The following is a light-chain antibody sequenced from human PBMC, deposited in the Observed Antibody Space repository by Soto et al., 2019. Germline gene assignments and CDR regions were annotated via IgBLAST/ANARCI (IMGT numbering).Light chain of an antibody. CDR2: WAS. J-gene: IGKJ1*01. CDR1: QSVLYSSNNKNY. CDR3: LQYYSSPWT. V-gene: IGKV4-1*01. Sequence: DIVMTQSPDSLAVSLGERATINCKSSQSVLYSSNNKNYLAWYQQKPGQPPKLLIYWASTRESGVPDRFSGSGSGTYSTLAISSLQAEDVAVYYCLQYYSSPWTVGQGTKVEIK.